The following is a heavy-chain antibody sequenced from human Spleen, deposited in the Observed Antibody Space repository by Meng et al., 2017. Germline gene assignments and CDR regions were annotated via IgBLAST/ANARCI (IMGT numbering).Heavy chain of an antibody. CDR2: INHSGST. V-gene: IGHV4-34*01. D-gene: IGHD3-10*01. CDR3: ASSARVVRGVITHYFDY. Sequence: SQTLSLTCAVYGGSFSGYYWSWIRQPPGKGLEWIWEINHSGSTNYNPSLKSRVTISVDTSKNQFSLKLSSVTAADTAVYYCASSARVVRGVITHYFDYWGQGTLVTVSS. CDR1: GGSFSGYY. J-gene: IGHJ4*02.